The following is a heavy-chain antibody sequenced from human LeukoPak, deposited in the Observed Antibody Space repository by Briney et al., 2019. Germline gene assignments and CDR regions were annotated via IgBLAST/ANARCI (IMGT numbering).Heavy chain of an antibody. CDR3: ATGRAYSSVDY. J-gene: IGHJ4*02. Sequence: SETLSLTCTVSGGSISSYYWSWIRQPPGKGLEWIGCIYYTGSTNFNPSLKSRVTISVDTSKNQFSLKLSSVTAADTAVYYCATGRAYSSVDYWGQGTLVTVSS. D-gene: IGHD6-19*01. V-gene: IGHV4-59*01. CDR1: GGSISSYY. CDR2: IYYTGST.